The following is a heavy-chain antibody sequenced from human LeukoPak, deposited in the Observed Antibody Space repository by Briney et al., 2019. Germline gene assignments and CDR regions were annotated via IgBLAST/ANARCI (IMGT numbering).Heavy chain of an antibody. CDR3: ARGSSRDYYYMDV. J-gene: IGHJ6*03. CDR2: ISTSGST. Sequence: PSETLSLTCTVSAGSSTHYYYSWVRQPAGKGLEWIGRISTSGSTNYNPSLRSRVTISVDKSKNLFSLKLSSVTAADTAVYYCARGSSRDYYYMDVWGKGTTVTVSS. V-gene: IGHV4-4*07. CDR1: AGSSTHYY.